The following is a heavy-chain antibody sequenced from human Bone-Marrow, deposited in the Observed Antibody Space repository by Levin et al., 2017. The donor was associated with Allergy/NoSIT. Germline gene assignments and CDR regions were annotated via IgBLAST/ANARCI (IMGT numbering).Heavy chain of an antibody. V-gene: IGHV3-48*02. Sequence: GESLKISCAASGFIFMDYSMNWVRQSPGKGLEWVSYISSSSSAIYYADSVKGRFTISRDNAKNSLSLQMNSLRDEDTAVYYCARTELSLGWTYHGMDVWGPGTTVSVSS. D-gene: IGHD1-26*01. CDR3: ARTELSLGWTYHGMDV. CDR2: ISSSSSAI. CDR1: GFIFMDYS. J-gene: IGHJ6*02.